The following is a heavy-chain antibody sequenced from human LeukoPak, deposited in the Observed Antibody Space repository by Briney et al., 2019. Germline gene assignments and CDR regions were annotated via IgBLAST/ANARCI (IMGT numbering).Heavy chain of an antibody. CDR1: GGSISSGSYY. Sequence: SQTLSLTCSVSGGSISSGSYYWSWIRQPAGKGLEWIGRIYTSGSTNYNPSLKSRVTISVDTSKNQFSLNLSSVTAADTAVYYCARETSLWFDPWGQGTLVTVSS. J-gene: IGHJ5*02. V-gene: IGHV4-61*02. CDR2: IYTSGST. CDR3: ARETSLWFDP.